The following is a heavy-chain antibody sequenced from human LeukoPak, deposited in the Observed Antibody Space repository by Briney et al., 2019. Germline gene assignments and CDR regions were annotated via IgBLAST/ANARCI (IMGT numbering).Heavy chain of an antibody. Sequence: SRTLSPTCTVSGGSISSYYWSWIRQPPGKGLEWIGYIYYSGSTNYNPSLRSRATISVDTSKNQFSLKLSSVTAADTAVYYCARDLEGGSGSLYYYGMDVWGQGTTVTVSS. CDR1: GGSISSYY. J-gene: IGHJ6*02. V-gene: IGHV4-59*01. D-gene: IGHD3-10*01. CDR3: ARDLEGGSGSLYYYGMDV. CDR2: IYYSGST.